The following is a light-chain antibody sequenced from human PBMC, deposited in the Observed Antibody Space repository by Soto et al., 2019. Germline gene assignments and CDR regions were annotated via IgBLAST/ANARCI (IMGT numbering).Light chain of an antibody. CDR3: AAWDGSLNNVL. Sequence: QSVLTQPPSASGSPGQSVTISCTGTSSDVGGYNYVSWYQQHPGKAPKLMIYEVSKRPSGVPDRFSGSKSGNTASLTVSGLQAEDEAEYYCAAWDGSLNNVLFGGGTKLTVL. CDR1: SSDVGGYNY. V-gene: IGLV2-8*01. CDR2: EVS. J-gene: IGLJ2*01.